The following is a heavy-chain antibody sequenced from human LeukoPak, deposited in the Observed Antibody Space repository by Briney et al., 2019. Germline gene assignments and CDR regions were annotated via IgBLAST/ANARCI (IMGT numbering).Heavy chain of an antibody. CDR3: ARVGRTGRYFDY. CDR2: INSRSSTI. V-gene: IGHV3-48*04. CDR1: GFTFSTHD. D-gene: IGHD2-15*01. J-gene: IGHJ4*02. Sequence: GGSLRLSCAASGFTFSTHDVNWVRQAPGKGLEWVSFINSRSSTIYYADSVKGRFTISRDNAKNSLYLQMNSLRAEDTAVYYCARVGRTGRYFDYWGQGTLVTVSS.